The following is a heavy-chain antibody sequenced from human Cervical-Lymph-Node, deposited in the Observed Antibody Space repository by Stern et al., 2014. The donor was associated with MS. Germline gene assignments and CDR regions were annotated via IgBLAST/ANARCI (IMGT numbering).Heavy chain of an antibody. Sequence: QLEESGPEVKKPGTSVKVSCKASGFTFTSSAMQWVRQARGHSLEWIGWIVVGSGNTNYAQKFQERVTITRDMSTSTAYMELSSLRSEDTAVYYCAADQTPQTRGTGYYYGMDVWGQGTTVTVSS. CDR1: GFTFTSSA. J-gene: IGHJ6*02. V-gene: IGHV1-58*02. CDR2: IVVGSGNT. CDR3: AADQTPQTRGTGYYYGMDV. D-gene: IGHD7-27*01.